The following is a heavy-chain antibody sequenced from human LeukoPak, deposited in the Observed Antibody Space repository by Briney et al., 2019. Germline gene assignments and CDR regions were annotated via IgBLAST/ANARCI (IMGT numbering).Heavy chain of an antibody. CDR2: ISSSGSTI. Sequence: GGSLRLSCAASGFTFSSYEMNWVRQAPGKGLEWVSYISSSGSTIYYADSVKGRFTISSDNAKNSLYLQMNSLRAEDTAVYYCAELGITMIGGVWGKGTTVTISS. J-gene: IGHJ6*04. CDR1: GFTFSSYE. D-gene: IGHD3-10*02. CDR3: AELGITMIGGV. V-gene: IGHV3-48*03.